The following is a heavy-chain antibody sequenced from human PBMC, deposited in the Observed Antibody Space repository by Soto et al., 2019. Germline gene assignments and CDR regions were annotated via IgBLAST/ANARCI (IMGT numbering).Heavy chain of an antibody. J-gene: IGHJ4*02. CDR1: DHSINSNYY. Sequence: TLSLTCGASDHSINSNYYLLWIRQPPGKGLEWIGAIHHSGTTYYGPSLKSRVTISMDTSKNHFSLRPSSMTAADTAIYFCATGLYGGNFDYWGQGIPVTVSS. CDR2: IHHSGTT. V-gene: IGHV4-38-2*01. CDR3: ATGLYGGNFDY. D-gene: IGHD4-17*01.